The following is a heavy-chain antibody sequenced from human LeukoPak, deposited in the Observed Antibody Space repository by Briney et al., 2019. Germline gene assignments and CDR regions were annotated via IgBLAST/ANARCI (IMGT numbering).Heavy chain of an antibody. V-gene: IGHV3-21*06. CDR2: MSSSSSYI. Sequence: GGSLRLSCAASGFTFSSYSMNWVRQAPGKGLEWVSSMSSSSSYIYYADSVKGRFTISRDNAKNSLYMQMNSLRAEDTAVYYCARDLVSRGSYWVFDYWGQGTLVTVSS. J-gene: IGHJ4*02. CDR3: ARDLVSRGSYWVFDY. D-gene: IGHD1-26*01. CDR1: GFTFSSYS.